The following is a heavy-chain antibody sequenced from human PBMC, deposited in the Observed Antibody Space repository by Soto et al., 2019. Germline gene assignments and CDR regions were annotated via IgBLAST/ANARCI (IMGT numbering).Heavy chain of an antibody. CDR1: GFTFSSYS. Sequence: GGSLRLSCAASGFTFSSYSMNWVRQAPGKGLEWVSSISSSSSYTYYADSVKGRFTISRDNAKNSLYLQMNSLRAEDTAVYYCARDLGSGGSCSDYWGQGTLVTVSS. CDR3: ARDLGSGGSCSDY. D-gene: IGHD2-15*01. J-gene: IGHJ4*02. V-gene: IGHV3-21*01. CDR2: ISSSSSYT.